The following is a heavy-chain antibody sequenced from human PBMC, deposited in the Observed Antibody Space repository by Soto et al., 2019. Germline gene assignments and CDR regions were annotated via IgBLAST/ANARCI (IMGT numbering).Heavy chain of an antibody. CDR3: ARDLSDPNYYDSSGYYLDV. D-gene: IGHD3-22*01. CDR2: ISSNSSYI. J-gene: IGHJ6*02. Sequence: GGSLRLSCAASGFTFSSYSMNWVRQAPGKGLEWVSSISSNSSYIYYADSVKGRFTISRDNAKNSLYLQMNSLRAEDTAVYYCARDLSDPNYYDSSGYYLDVWGQGTTVTVSS. V-gene: IGHV3-21*01. CDR1: GFTFSSYS.